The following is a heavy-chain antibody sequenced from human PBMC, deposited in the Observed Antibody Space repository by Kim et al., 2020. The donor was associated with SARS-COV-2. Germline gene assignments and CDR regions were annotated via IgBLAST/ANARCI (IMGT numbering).Heavy chain of an antibody. CDR1: GFTFSSYA. J-gene: IGHJ4*02. CDR3: AKVWTFGETYYCDSSGYYLFDY. Sequence: GGSLRLSCAASGFTFSSYAMSWVRQAPGKGLEWVSAISGSGGRTYYADSVKGRFTISRDNSKNTLYLQMNSLRAEDTAVYYCAKVWTFGETYYCDSSGYYLFDYWGQGTLVTVSS. V-gene: IGHV3-23*01. D-gene: IGHD3-22*01. CDR2: ISGSGGRT.